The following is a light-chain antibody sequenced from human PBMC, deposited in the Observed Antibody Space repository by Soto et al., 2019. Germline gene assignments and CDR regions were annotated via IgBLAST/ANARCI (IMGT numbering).Light chain of an antibody. J-gene: IGKJ5*01. V-gene: IGKV3D-20*02. Sequence: EIVLTQSPGTLSLSPGERATLSCRASQSVSSSYLAWYQQRPGQAPRLLIYGASSRATGIPDRFSGSGSGTDFTLPINSLEPEDFAVYYCQQRSSWPITFGQGTRLEIK. CDR2: GAS. CDR1: QSVSSSY. CDR3: QQRSSWPIT.